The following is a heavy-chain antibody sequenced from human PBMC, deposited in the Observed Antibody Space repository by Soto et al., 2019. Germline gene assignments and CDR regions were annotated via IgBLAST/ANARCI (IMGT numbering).Heavy chain of an antibody. CDR3: ASGIAVTGNGNFDY. V-gene: IGHV4-30-4*01. D-gene: IGHD6-19*01. Sequence: SETLSLTCTVSGGSISSGDYYWSWIRQPPGKGLEWIGCISYSGSPYYNPSLKSRLTISVVTSQNQFSLKVSSVTAADTAVYCCASGIAVTGNGNFDYWGQGTLVTVSS. CDR1: GGSISSGDYY. CDR2: ISYSGSP. J-gene: IGHJ4*02.